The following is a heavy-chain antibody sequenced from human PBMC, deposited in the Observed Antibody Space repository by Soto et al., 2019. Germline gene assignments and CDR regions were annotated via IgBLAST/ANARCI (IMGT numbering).Heavy chain of an antibody. CDR1: GGSISSGGYY. D-gene: IGHD3-3*01. V-gene: IGHV4-31*03. J-gene: IGHJ4*02. CDR2: IFYSGTT. Sequence: QVQLQESGPGLVKPSQTLSLTCTVSGGSISSGGYYWSWIRQHPGKGLEWIGYIFYSGTTYYNPSLKSRMAMAVDASKNQFSLHLLSATVADSAVYYWGRDGGDYDVWSGTGGYFDFWGQGILVTVSS. CDR3: GRDGGDYDVWSGTGGYFDF.